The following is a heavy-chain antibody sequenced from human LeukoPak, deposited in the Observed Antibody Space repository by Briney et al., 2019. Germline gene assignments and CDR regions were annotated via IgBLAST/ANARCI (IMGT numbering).Heavy chain of an antibody. CDR2: INPNSGGT. CDR1: GYTFTGYY. Sequence: VASVKVSCKASGYTFTGYYTHWVRQAPGQGLEWMGWINPNSGGTNYAQKFQGRVTMTRDTSISTAYMELSRLRSDDTAVYYCARDFNILTDVLSGGLDPWGQGTLVTVSS. D-gene: IGHD3-9*01. J-gene: IGHJ5*02. CDR3: ARDFNILTDVLSGGLDP. V-gene: IGHV1-2*02.